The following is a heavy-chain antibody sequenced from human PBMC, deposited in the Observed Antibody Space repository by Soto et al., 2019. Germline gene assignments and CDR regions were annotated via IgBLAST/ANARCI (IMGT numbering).Heavy chain of an antibody. J-gene: IGHJ4*02. V-gene: IGHV3-23*01. CDR2: VTDSGSNT. Sequence: EVQLLESGGGLAQPGGSLRLSCAASGFTFSNFGMHWVRQAPGKGLEWVSSVTDSGSNTYYADSVKGRFAISRDNSKNTLYLHMNSLRAEDTAVYYCAKTRGGWGRLDYWGQGTLVTVSS. CDR1: GFTFSNFG. CDR3: AKTRGGWGRLDY. D-gene: IGHD7-27*01.